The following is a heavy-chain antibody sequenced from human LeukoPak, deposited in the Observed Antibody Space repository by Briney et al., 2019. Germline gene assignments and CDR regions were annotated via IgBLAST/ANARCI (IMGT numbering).Heavy chain of an antibody. Sequence: SETLSLTCAVYGGXFSGYYCSRIRQPPGKGLEWIGEINHSGSTNYNPSLKSRVTISVDASKNQFSLKLSSVTAADTAVYYCARGRRYCSSTSCYNVYYYYGMDVWGQGTTVTVSS. V-gene: IGHV4-34*01. CDR1: GGXFSGYY. CDR2: INHSGST. J-gene: IGHJ6*02. D-gene: IGHD2-2*01. CDR3: ARGRRYCSSTSCYNVYYYYGMDV.